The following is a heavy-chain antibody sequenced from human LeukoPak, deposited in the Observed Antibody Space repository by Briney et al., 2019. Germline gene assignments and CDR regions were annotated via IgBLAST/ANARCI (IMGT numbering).Heavy chain of an antibody. CDR1: GGSISSGNYY. V-gene: IGHV4-31*03. Sequence: SETLSLTCTVSGGSISSGNYYYSWIRQHPGKGLEWIGYIHYSGSTYYNPFLKTRVTMSVDTSKTQFSLNLSSVTAADTAVYYCAASLRGAIDYWGQGTLVTVSS. CDR3: AASLRGAIDY. J-gene: IGHJ4*02. D-gene: IGHD3-10*01. CDR2: IHYSGST.